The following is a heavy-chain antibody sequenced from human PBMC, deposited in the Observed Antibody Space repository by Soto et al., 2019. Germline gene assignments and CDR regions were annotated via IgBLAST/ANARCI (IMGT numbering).Heavy chain of an antibody. Sequence: EVQLVESGGGLVQPGGSLRLSCAASGFTFSSYSMNWVRQAPGKGLEWVSYISSSSSTIYYADSVKGRFTISRDNAKNKLYQQMNSLRDDDTAVYYCATPEYSSSSYGMEDWGQGTTVTVSS. D-gene: IGHD6-6*01. CDR1: GFTFSSYS. V-gene: IGHV3-48*02. CDR2: ISSSSSTI. J-gene: IGHJ6*02. CDR3: ATPEYSSSSYGMED.